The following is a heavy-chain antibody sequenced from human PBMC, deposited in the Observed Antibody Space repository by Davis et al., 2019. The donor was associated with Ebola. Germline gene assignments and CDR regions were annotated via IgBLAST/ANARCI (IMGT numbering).Heavy chain of an antibody. V-gene: IGHV4-34*01. CDR1: GFTFSSYS. Sequence: ESLKISCAASGFTFSSYSMNWVRQPPGKGLEWIGEINHSGSTNYNPSLKSRVTISVDKSKNQFSLKLSSVTAADTAVYYCARDPADRVFDYWGQGTLVTVSS. CDR2: INHSGST. D-gene: IGHD1-14*01. J-gene: IGHJ4*02. CDR3: ARDPADRVFDY.